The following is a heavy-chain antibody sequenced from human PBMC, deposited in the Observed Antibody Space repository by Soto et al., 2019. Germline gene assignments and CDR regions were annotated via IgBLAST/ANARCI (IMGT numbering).Heavy chain of an antibody. CDR1: GXTLSSFS. CDR2: ISGSGGST. Sequence: GSLRHSCTAPGXTLSSFSISWVRQAPGKGLEWVSPISGSGGSTYYADSVKGRFTISRDNSRNTLYLQITSLRAEHTALHYCSTTGTRITIFGVVISWFDPWGQGTLVTVSS. CDR3: STTGTRITIFGVVISWFDP. D-gene: IGHD3-3*01. V-gene: IGHV3-23*01. J-gene: IGHJ5*02.